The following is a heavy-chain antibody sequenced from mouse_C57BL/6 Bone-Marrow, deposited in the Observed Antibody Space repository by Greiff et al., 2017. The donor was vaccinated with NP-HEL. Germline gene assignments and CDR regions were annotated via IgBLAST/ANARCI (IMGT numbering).Heavy chain of an antibody. CDR2: IDPENGDT. J-gene: IGHJ2*01. V-gene: IGHV14-4*01. CDR1: GFNIKDDY. Sequence: EVQLQQSGAELVRPGASVKLSCTASGFNIKDDYMHWVKQRPEQGLEWIGWIDPENGDTEYASKFQGKATITADTSSNTAYLQLSSLTSEDTAVYYCTTKATGRRSHDFDYWGQGTTLTVSS. D-gene: IGHD3-2*02. CDR3: TTKATGRRSHDFDY.